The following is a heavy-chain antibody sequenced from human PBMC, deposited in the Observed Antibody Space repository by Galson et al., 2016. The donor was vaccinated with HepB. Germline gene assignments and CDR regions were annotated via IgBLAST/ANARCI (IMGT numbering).Heavy chain of an antibody. CDR3: ARCSPGHLFQH. V-gene: IGHV1-46*01. CDR1: GYIFTSYY. D-gene: IGHD3-10*02. J-gene: IGHJ1*01. CDR2: ISPSSSST. Sequence: SVKVSCKASGYIFTSYYIHWVRQAPGQGPGWMGIISPSSSSTSYAQKFQGRVTMTRDTSTSTVYMELSSLRFEDTAVYYCARCSPGHLFQHWGQGTLVTVSS.